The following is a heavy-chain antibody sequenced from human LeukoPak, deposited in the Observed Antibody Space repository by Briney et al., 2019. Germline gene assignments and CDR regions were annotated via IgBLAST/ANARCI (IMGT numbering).Heavy chain of an antibody. D-gene: IGHD4-17*01. Sequence: ASVKVSCKASGYTFTTFYIHWVRQAPGQGLEWVGVINPNGGGTSYAQRFQGRVTMTRDKSTSTVYMDLSSLRSDDTAVYYCARVDYGDAFDIWGQGTMVTVSS. CDR3: ARVDYGDAFDI. V-gene: IGHV1-46*01. CDR2: INPNGGGT. J-gene: IGHJ3*02. CDR1: GYTFTTFY.